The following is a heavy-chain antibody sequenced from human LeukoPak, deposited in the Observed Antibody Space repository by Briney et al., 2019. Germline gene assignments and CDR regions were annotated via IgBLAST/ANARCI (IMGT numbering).Heavy chain of an antibody. V-gene: IGHV1-8*02. CDR1: GGTFSSYA. CDR2: MNPNSGNT. D-gene: IGHD3-10*01. CDR3: ASATGSGSYFDAFDI. J-gene: IGHJ3*02. Sequence: ASVKVSCKASGGTFSSYAINWVRQATGQGLEWMGWMNPNSGNTGYAQKFQGRVTMTRNTSISTAYMELSSLRSEDTAVYYCASATGSGSYFDAFDIWGQGTMVTVSS.